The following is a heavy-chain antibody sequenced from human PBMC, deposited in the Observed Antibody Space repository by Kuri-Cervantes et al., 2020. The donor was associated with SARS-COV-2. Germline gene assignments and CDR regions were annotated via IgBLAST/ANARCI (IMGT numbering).Heavy chain of an antibody. D-gene: IGHD5-18*01. V-gene: IGHV3-23*01. CDR3: AKKGGYSYGLGY. J-gene: IGHJ4*02. Sequence: GESLKISCAASGFTFSSYAMSWVRQAPGKGLEWVSGITNSGGSAYSADSVKGRFTISRDNSKNTLFLQMNSLRAEDTAVYYCAKKGGYSYGLGYWGQGTLVTVSS. CDR2: ITNSGGSA. CDR1: GFTFSSYA.